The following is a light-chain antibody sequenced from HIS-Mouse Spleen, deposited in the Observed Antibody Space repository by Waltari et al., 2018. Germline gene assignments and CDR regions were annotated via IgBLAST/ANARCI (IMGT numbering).Light chain of an antibody. Sequence: QSALTQPASVSGSPGQSITLPCPGTSSYVGSYNLVSWYQQHPGKAPKLMIYEGSKRPSGVSNRFSGSKSGNTASLTISGLQAEDEADYYCCSYAGSRVFGGGTKLTVL. J-gene: IGLJ3*02. CDR1: SSYVGSYNL. CDR3: CSYAGSRV. CDR2: EGS. V-gene: IGLV2-23*01.